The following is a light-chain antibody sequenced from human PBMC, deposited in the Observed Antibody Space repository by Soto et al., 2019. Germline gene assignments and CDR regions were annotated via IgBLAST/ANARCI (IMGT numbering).Light chain of an antibody. CDR3: QKFNTAPLT. CDR1: QDISVY. J-gene: IGKJ5*01. CDR2: SAS. Sequence: DIQMTQSPSSLSASVGDRVTITCRASQDISVYLAWYQQKPGKVPKLLIYSASTLQSGVPSRFSGSASGTDFTLTISSLQPEDVATYFCQKFNTAPLTFGHGTRLEIK. V-gene: IGKV1-27*01.